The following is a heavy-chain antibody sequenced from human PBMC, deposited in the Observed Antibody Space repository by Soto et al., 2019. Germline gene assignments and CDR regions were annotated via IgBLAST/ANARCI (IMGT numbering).Heavy chain of an antibody. J-gene: IGHJ6*02. CDR1: GFTFRNAW. CDR2: IKSKSDGGTT. CDR3: ITDVTSVMDV. V-gene: IGHV3-15*01. D-gene: IGHD5-18*01. Sequence: EVQVVESGGGLVKPGGSLRLSCSVSGFTFRNAWMSWARQAPGKGLEWVGRIKSKSDGGTTDYAAPVKGRFTISRDDLQNSVFLQMKSLKTEDTAMYYCITDVTSVMDVWAQGTTVTVSS.